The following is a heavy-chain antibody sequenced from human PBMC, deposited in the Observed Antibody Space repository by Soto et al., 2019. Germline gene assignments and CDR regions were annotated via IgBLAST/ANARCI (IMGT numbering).Heavy chain of an antibody. CDR3: AREADYDFWSGYTVPYYYYGMDV. Sequence: GASVKLSCKASGYTFTSYGISCVRQAPGQGLEWMGWISAYNGNTNYAQKLQGRVTMTTDTSTSTAYMELRSLRSDDTAVYYCAREADYDFWSGYTVPYYYYGMDVWGQGTTVTVSS. CDR2: ISAYNGNT. J-gene: IGHJ6*02. D-gene: IGHD3-3*01. V-gene: IGHV1-18*01. CDR1: GYTFTSYG.